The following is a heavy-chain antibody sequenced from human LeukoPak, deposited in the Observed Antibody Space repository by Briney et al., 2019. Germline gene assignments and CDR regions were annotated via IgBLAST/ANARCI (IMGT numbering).Heavy chain of an antibody. CDR1: GGSLSGYY. Sequence: PSETLSLTCAVYGGSLSGYYWSWIRQPPGKGLEWIGEINHSGSTNYNPSLKSRVTISVDTSKNQFSLKLSSVTAADTAVYYCARGEQLVDYYYYMDVWGKGTTVTVSS. CDR2: INHSGST. D-gene: IGHD6-13*01. CDR3: ARGEQLVDYYYYMDV. J-gene: IGHJ6*03. V-gene: IGHV4-34*01.